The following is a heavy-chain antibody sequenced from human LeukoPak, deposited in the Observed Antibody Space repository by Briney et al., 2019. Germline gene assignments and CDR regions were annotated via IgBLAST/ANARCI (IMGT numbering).Heavy chain of an antibody. CDR2: IYYSGST. CDR3: ARERGTYYYYYMDV. J-gene: IGHJ6*03. D-gene: IGHD3-16*01. Sequence: PSETLSLTCTVSGGSISSSSYYWGWIRQPPGKGLEWIGSIYYSGSTYYNPSLKSRVTISVDTSKNQFSLKLSSVTAADTAVYYCARERGTYYYYYMDVWGKGTTVTISS. CDR1: GGSISSSSYY. V-gene: IGHV4-39*07.